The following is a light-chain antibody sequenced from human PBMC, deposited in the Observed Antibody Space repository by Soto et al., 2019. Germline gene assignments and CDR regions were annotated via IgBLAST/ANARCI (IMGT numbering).Light chain of an antibody. J-gene: IGLJ1*01. Sequence: QSVLTQPPSASGTPGQRVTISCSGRSSNIGSKTVNWYQQLPGTAPKLLIYSNYQRPSGVPDRFSGSKSGTSASLAISGLQSEDEADYYCSAWDASLNGYVFGTGTKVTVL. V-gene: IGLV1-44*01. CDR3: SAWDASLNGYV. CDR2: SNY. CDR1: SSNIGSKT.